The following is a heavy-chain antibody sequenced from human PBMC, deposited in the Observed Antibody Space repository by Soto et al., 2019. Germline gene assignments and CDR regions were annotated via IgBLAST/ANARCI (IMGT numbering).Heavy chain of an antibody. D-gene: IGHD2-2*01. V-gene: IGHV3-33*01. Sequence: QVQLVESGGGVVQPGRSLRLSCAASGFTFSSYGMHWVRQAPGKGLEWVAVIWFDGSNKYYADSVKGRFTISRDNFKNTLYLQMNSLRAEDTAVYYCARGSVRYCSSTTCYGVFDYWGQGTLVTVSS. CDR3: ARGSVRYCSSTTCYGVFDY. CDR2: IWFDGSNK. CDR1: GFTFSSYG. J-gene: IGHJ4*02.